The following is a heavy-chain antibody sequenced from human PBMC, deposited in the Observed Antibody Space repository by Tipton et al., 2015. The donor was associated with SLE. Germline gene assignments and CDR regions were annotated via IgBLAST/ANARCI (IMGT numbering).Heavy chain of an antibody. V-gene: IGHV4-39*07. CDR2: VFYSGST. Sequence: TLSLTCNVSGGSITSTTYYWAWIRRPPGKGLEWIGSVFYSGSTYDNPSLKSRVTISVDTSKNQFSLKLSSVTAADTAVYYCARSLGYCSSTSCYNWFDPWGQGTLVTVSS. D-gene: IGHD2-2*01. CDR1: GGSITSTTYY. J-gene: IGHJ5*02. CDR3: ARSLGYCSSTSCYNWFDP.